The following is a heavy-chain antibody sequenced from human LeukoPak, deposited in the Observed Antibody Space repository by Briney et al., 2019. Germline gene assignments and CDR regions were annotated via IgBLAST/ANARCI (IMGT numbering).Heavy chain of an antibody. D-gene: IGHD6-19*01. CDR2: IDGSGST. J-gene: IGHJ4*02. CDR1: GGXIRTYY. V-gene: IGHV4-4*07. Sequence: SETLSLTCTVSGGXIRTYYCNWIRQPAGKGLEWIGRIDGSGSTTFSPSLRSRVTMSVDSSKSQISLNLNSVTAADTAMYYCARSPLSSSGWYRADYWGQGTLVTVSS. CDR3: ARSPLSSSGWYRADY.